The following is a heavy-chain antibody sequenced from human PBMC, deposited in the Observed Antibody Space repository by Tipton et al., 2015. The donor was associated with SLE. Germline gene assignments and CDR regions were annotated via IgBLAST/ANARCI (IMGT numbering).Heavy chain of an antibody. CDR3: ARDEYRYDTTGYHLLGHFDF. D-gene: IGHD3-22*01. CDR1: GGSISGYF. Sequence: GLVKPSETLSLTCAVNGGSISGYFWSWIRQTPGKGLEWVGGVSPSGTTHYSPSLKSRVTISVDTSKNQFSLKLSSVTAADTAVYYCARDEYRYDTTGYHLLGHFDFWGQGTLVTVSS. J-gene: IGHJ4*02. V-gene: IGHV4-34*01. CDR2: VSPSGTT.